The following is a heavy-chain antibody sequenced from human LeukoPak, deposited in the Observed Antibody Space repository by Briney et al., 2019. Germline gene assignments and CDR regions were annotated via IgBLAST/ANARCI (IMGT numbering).Heavy chain of an antibody. CDR3: AKGSYSSPYYMDV. Sequence: GGSLRLSCAASGFTFSSYAMSWVRQAPGKGLEWVSAIGGSGGSTYYADSVKGRFTISRDNSKNTLYLQMNSLRAEDTAVYYCAKGSYSSPYYMDVWGKGTTVTVSS. D-gene: IGHD6-19*01. CDR2: IGGSGGST. V-gene: IGHV3-23*01. CDR1: GFTFSSYA. J-gene: IGHJ6*03.